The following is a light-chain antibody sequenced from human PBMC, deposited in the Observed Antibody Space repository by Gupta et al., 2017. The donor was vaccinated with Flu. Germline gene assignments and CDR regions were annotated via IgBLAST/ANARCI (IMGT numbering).Light chain of an antibody. V-gene: IGKV1-39*01. CDR1: QTITTY. J-gene: IGKJ2*01. CDR3: QQGYRVPYT. CDR2: KMS. Sequence: IQMTQSPPSLSRSVGDSVTITCQANQTITTYLSWFQQTQGRAPKLLIYKMSTLFTGVPSRFSGGGSGTDFSLTITSLQPEDSAVYYCQQGYRVPYTVGQGTRLEIE.